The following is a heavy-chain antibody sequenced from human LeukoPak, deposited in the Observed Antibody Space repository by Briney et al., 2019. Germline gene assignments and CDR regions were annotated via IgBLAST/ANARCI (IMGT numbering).Heavy chain of an antibody. D-gene: IGHD2-2*01. Sequence: PGGSLRLSCAASGFTFSSYAMSWVRRAPGKGLEWVSAISGNGGSTYYADSVQGRFTISRDNSKNTLFLQMNSLRVEDTAVYYCAKGGGSTTSFPDSLFDYWGQGTLVSVSS. CDR1: GFTFSSYA. CDR3: AKGGGSTTSFPDSLFDY. V-gene: IGHV3-23*01. CDR2: ISGNGGST. J-gene: IGHJ4*02.